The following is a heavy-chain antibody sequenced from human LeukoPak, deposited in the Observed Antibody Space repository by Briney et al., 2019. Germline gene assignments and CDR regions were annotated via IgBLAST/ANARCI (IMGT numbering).Heavy chain of an antibody. V-gene: IGHV4-39*01. Sequence: SETLSLTCTVSGGSISSSSYYWGWIRQPPGKGLEWIGSIYYSGSTYYNPSLKSRVTISVDTSKNQFSLKLSSVTAADTAVYYCARLSKGAFDYRGQGTLVTVSS. CDR1: GGSISSSSYY. CDR2: IYYSGST. CDR3: ARLSKGAFDY. D-gene: IGHD3-16*01. J-gene: IGHJ4*02.